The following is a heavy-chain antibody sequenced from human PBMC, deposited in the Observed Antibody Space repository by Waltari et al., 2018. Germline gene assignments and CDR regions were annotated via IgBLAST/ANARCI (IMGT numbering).Heavy chain of an antibody. CDR2: ISDDGTNK. D-gene: IGHD4-17*01. Sequence: QGQLVASGGGVFQPGGSLRLSCATSGFCFRRSGPHWVRQAPGKGLEWVAVISDDGTNKYYGDSLRGRYNISRDNSKNTLFLQVKSLRAEDTAVYYCAKDYASGFYGDYSYFDPWGQGTLVTVSS. J-gene: IGHJ5*02. CDR3: AKDYASGFYGDYSYFDP. V-gene: IGHV3-30*18. CDR1: GFCFRRSG.